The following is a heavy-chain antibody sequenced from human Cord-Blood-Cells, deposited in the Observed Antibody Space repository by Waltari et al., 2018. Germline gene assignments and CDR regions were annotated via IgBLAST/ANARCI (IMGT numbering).Heavy chain of an antibody. V-gene: IGHV4-39*01. J-gene: IGHJ4*02. CDR1: GGSISSSSYY. CDR3: ARQTIAARRGGIDY. Sequence: QLQLQESGPGLVKPSETLSLICTVSGGSISSSSYYWGWIRQPPGTGLEWIGSIYYSGSHYYHPSLKSRVTISVDTSKNHFSLKLGSVTAAATAVYYCARQTIAARRGGIDYWGQGTLVTVSS. D-gene: IGHD6-6*01. CDR2: IYYSGSH.